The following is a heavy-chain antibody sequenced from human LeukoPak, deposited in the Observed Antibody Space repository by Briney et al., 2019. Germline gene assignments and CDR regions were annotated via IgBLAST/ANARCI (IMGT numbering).Heavy chain of an antibody. Sequence: SETLSLTCTVSGGSIGSYYWSWIRQPAGKGLEWIGRIYTSGGTNYNPSLKSRVTMSVDTSKNQFSLKLSSVTAADTAVYYCARELTYSSSSFWFDPWGQGTLVTVSS. V-gene: IGHV4-4*07. CDR3: ARELTYSSSSFWFDP. CDR1: GGSIGSYY. CDR2: IYTSGGT. J-gene: IGHJ5*02. D-gene: IGHD6-13*01.